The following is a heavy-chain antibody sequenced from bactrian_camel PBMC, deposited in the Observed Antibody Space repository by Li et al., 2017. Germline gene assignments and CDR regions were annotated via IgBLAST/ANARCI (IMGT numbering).Heavy chain of an antibody. Sequence: VQLVESGGGSVQAGGSLGLSCGASGSIYGDACVGWLRQAPGKGLEWVSAINRGGGSTYLADSVKGRFTISRDNAKNTLYLQLTSLKTEDTALYYCATAVFDYWGQGTQVTVS. CDR3: ATAVFDY. J-gene: IGHJ4*01. D-gene: IGHD3*01. CDR2: INRGGGST. CDR1: GSIYGDAC. V-gene: IGHV3S1*01.